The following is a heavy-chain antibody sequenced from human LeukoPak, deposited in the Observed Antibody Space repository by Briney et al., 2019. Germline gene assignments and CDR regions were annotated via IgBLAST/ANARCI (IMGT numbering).Heavy chain of an antibody. D-gene: IGHD5-18*01. J-gene: IGHJ4*02. Sequence: GGSLRLSCAASGFTFSSYGMTWVRQAPGKGLEWVSYISSSSSTYIYYADSVKGRFTISRDNAKNSLYLQMNSLRAEDTAVYYCARDLFSGYSYGIDYWGQGTLVTDSS. CDR2: ISSSSSTYI. CDR3: ARDLFSGYSYGIDY. CDR1: GFTFSSYG. V-gene: IGHV3-21*05.